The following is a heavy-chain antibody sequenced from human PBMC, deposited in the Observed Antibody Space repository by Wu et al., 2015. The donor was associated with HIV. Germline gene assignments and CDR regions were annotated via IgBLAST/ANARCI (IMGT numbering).Heavy chain of an antibody. CDR1: GFAFINYY. J-gene: IGHJ3*02. V-gene: IGHV1-69-2*01. CDR3: ARGDGGFYSSGWYGVAFET. CDR2: VDPENGQT. D-gene: IGHD6-19*01. Sequence: VQLVQSGPDVKAPGTSMKVSCRTSGFAFINYYISWVQQAPGKGLKWMGFVDPENGQTMFAEKFEDRVTLTADRSIDTAYMELRHLTPEDTAIYYCARGDGGFYSSGWYGVAFETWGQGTKVTVS.